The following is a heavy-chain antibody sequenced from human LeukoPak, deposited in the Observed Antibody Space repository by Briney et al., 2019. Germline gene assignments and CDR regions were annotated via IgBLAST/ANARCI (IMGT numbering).Heavy chain of an antibody. V-gene: IGHV4-31*03. CDR3: ARDKRRDVTENYYYYMDV. J-gene: IGHJ6*03. CDR1: GGSISSGGYH. D-gene: IGHD1-14*01. Sequence: SQTLSLTCTVSGGSISSGGYHWSWIRQHPGKGLEWIGYIYCSGSTYYNPSLKSRVTISVDTSKNQFSLKLSSVTAADTAVYYCARDKRRDVTENYYYYMDVWGKGTTVTVSS. CDR2: IYCSGST.